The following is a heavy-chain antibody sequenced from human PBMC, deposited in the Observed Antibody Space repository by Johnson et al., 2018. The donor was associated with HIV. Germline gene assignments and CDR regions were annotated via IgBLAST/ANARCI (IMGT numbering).Heavy chain of an antibody. CDR2: VSYDASNK. J-gene: IGHJ3*02. CDR3: ARGVGGAGDDAFDI. D-gene: IGHD6-19*01. Sequence: VQLVESGGGVVQPGRSLRLSCTSAFSFSGYAMHWVRQAPGKGLEWVAVVSYDASNKYYADSVKGRFTISRDNSKNTVFLQMNSLRAEDTAVYYCARGVGGAGDDAFDIWGQGTMVTVSS. CDR1: AFSFSGYA. V-gene: IGHV3-30*04.